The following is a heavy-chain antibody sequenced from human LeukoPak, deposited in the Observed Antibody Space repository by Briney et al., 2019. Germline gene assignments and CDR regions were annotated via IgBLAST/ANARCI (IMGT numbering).Heavy chain of an antibody. V-gene: IGHV4-59*12. Sequence: SETLSLTCTVSGGSISSYYWSWIRQPPGKGLEWIGYIHYSGSTNYNPSLKSRVTISVDTSKNQFSLKLSSVTAADTAVYYCARDLSVATSDYYGMDVWGQGTTVTVSS. CDR1: GGSISSYY. CDR2: IHYSGST. J-gene: IGHJ6*02. CDR3: ARDLSVATSDYYGMDV. D-gene: IGHD5-12*01.